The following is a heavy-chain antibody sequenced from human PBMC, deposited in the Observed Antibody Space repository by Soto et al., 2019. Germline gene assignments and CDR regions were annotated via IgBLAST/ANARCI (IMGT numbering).Heavy chain of an antibody. Sequence: EVQLVESGGGLVKPGGSLRLSCISSGFTFRTYTMNWVRQAPGKGLEWVSGIRGFSPYTFYAESVKGRFTISRDNANISLYLQLTSMRAEDTAVYYCARARGYDANDYYYIAMDVWGQATTVTVSS. D-gene: IGHD3-10*01. V-gene: IGHV3-21*01. J-gene: IGHJ6*02. CDR1: GFTFRTYT. CDR3: ARARGYDANDYYYIAMDV. CDR2: IRGFSPYT.